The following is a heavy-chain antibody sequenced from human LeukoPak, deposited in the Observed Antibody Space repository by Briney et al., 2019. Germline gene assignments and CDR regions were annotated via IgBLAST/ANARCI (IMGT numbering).Heavy chain of an antibody. D-gene: IGHD2-15*01. CDR3: ARTYCSGGSCYPNNPFDY. Sequence: SETLSLTCTVSGNSISSGYYWGWIRQPPGKGLEWIGSIYHSGSTYYNPSLKSRVIILVDTSKNQLSLKLSSVTAADTAVYYCARTYCSGGSCYPNNPFDYWGQGTLVTVSS. J-gene: IGHJ4*02. CDR1: GNSISSGYY. V-gene: IGHV4-38-2*02. CDR2: IYHSGST.